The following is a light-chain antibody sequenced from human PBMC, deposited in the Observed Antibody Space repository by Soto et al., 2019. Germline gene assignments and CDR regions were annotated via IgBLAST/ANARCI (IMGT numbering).Light chain of an antibody. CDR2: DAS. V-gene: IGKV1-5*01. J-gene: IGKJ1*01. Sequence: DIQMTQSPSTLSASVGDRVTITCRASHSISIWLAWYQQKPGKAPNILIYDASTLVRGVPSRFSGSGSVTEFTLTISSMQPDDFATYYCQQYNNYFAWTFGQGTKVEIK. CDR1: HSISIW. CDR3: QQYNNYFAWT.